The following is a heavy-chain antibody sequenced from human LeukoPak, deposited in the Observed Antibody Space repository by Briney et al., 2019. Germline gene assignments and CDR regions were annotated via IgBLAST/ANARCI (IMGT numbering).Heavy chain of an antibody. J-gene: IGHJ5*02. CDR1: GGSISSGGYY. CDR3: ARGPWGSTSWLKTFDP. D-gene: IGHD2-2*01. CDR2: IYYSGST. Sequence: SETLSLTCTVSGGSISSGGYYWSWNRQHPGKGLEWIGYIYYSGSTYYNPSLESRVTISVDTSKNQSSLKLSSVTAADTAVYYCARGPWGSTSWLKTFDPRGQGTLVTVSS. V-gene: IGHV4-31*03.